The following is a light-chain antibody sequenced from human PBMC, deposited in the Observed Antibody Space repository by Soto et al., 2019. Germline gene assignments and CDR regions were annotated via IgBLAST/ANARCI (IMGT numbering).Light chain of an antibody. CDR2: GAS. CDR1: QSVSSSY. V-gene: IGKV3-20*01. CDR3: QQYSDSAWT. J-gene: IGKJ1*01. Sequence: EIVLTQSPGTLSLSPGERATLSCRASQSVSSSYLGSYQQKPGQAPRLLIFGASSRATGIPDRVSGSGSESDFTLTITRLEPEGLAGSFCQQYSDSAWTFGQGTRVEIK.